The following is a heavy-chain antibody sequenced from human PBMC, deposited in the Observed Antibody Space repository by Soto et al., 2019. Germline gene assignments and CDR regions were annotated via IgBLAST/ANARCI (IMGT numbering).Heavy chain of an antibody. D-gene: IGHD1-7*01. CDR3: AGPPELTRIYYYYGMDV. J-gene: IGHJ6*02. V-gene: IGHV1-69*12. CDR1: GGTFSSYA. Sequence: QVQLVQSGAEVKKPGSSVKVSCKASGGTFSSYAISWVRQAPGQGLEWMGGIIPIFGTANYAQKFQGRVTSTADXSXSXSYMELSSLRSEDTAVYYCAGPPELTRIYYYYGMDVWGQGTTVTVSS. CDR2: IIPIFGTA.